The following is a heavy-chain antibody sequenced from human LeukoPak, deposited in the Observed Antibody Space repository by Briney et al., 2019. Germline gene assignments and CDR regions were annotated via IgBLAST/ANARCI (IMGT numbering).Heavy chain of an antibody. CDR1: GFTXSXYA. CDR3: ATRYGYFAS. CDR2: ISGXGDTT. J-gene: IGHJ4*02. D-gene: IGHD5-18*01. Sequence: GGSLRLSCAASGFTXSXYAMSXXXXXPGKGLEWVSAISGXGDTTHYADSVKGRFTISRDISKNTLYLLMNSLRAEDTAVYYCATRYGYFASWGQGTLVTVSS. V-gene: IGHV3-23*01.